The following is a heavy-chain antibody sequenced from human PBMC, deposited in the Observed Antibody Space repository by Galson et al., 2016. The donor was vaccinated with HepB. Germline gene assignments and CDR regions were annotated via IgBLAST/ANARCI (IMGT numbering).Heavy chain of an antibody. J-gene: IGHJ4*02. V-gene: IGHV4-4*09. Sequence: QAQLRESGPGLVKPSETLSLTCSVSEGSTRGYYWSWLRQPPGKGLEWIGYIYSSGSTKFNPSLMSRVTISLETSKKQFSLKLTSVTAADTAMYFCALSNGAVAGMFASWGQGILVTVSS. CDR2: IYSSGST. CDR1: EGSTRGYY. CDR3: ALSNGAVAGMFAS. D-gene: IGHD6-19*01.